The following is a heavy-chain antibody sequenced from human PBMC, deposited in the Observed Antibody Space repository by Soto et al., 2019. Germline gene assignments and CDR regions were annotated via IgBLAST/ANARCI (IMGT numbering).Heavy chain of an antibody. D-gene: IGHD2-2*01. CDR3: TTDRTPDAFDI. V-gene: IGHV3-15*01. J-gene: IGHJ3*02. CDR2: IKSKTDGGTT. Sequence: WIRQPPGKGLEWVGRIKSKTDGGTTDYAAPVKGRFTISRDDSKNTLYLQMNSLKTEDTAVYYCTTDRTPDAFDIWGQGTMVTVSS.